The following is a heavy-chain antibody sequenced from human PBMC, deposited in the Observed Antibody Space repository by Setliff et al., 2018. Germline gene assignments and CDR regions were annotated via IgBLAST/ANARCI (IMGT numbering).Heavy chain of an antibody. CDR3: ARANTTGYYYFDY. CDR2: ISSSSSYI. Sequence: GGSLRLSCGASGFTFTSYSMTWVRQAPGKGLEWVSSISSSSSYIYYADSVKGRFTISRDNAKNSAYLQMNSLRAEDTAIYYCARANTTGYYYFDYWGPETLLVTVSS. J-gene: IGHJ4*03. D-gene: IGHD3-9*01. V-gene: IGHV3-21*01. CDR1: GFTFTSYS.